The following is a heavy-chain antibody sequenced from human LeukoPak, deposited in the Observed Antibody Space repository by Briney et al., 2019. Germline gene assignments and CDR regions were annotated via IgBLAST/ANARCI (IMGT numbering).Heavy chain of an antibody. CDR3: ARDRGWFGATDY. CDR1: GFTFDDYG. CDR2: MNWNGVST. D-gene: IGHD3-10*01. Sequence: GGSLRLSCAASGFTFDDYGMSWVRQAPGKGLEWVSGMNWNGVSTGYADSVKGRFTISRDNAKNSLYLQMNSLRAADTALYYCARDRGWFGATDYWGQGTLVTVSS. J-gene: IGHJ4*02. V-gene: IGHV3-20*04.